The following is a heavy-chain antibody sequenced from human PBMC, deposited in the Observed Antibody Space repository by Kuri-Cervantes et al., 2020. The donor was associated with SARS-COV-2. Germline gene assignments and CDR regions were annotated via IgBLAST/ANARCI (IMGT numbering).Heavy chain of an antibody. J-gene: IGHJ4*02. D-gene: IGHD6-13*01. CDR1: GYTFTGYY. Sequence: ASVKVSCKASGYTFTGYYMHWVRQAPGQGLEWMGWINPNSGGTNYAQKFQGRVTMTRDTSISTAYMELSRLSSDDTAVYYCARPIAAAEYYFDYWGQGTLVTVSS. CDR2: INPNSGGT. V-gene: IGHV1-2*02. CDR3: ARPIAAAEYYFDY.